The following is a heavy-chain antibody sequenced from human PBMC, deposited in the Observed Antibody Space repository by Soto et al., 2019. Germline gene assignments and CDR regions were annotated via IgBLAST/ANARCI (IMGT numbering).Heavy chain of an antibody. V-gene: IGHV3-48*02. D-gene: IGHD3-22*01. CDR3: ARGGPYYYDSPFDY. CDR2: ISSSSTI. Sequence: HPGGSLRLSCAASGFTFSSYSMNWVRQAPGKGLEWVSYISSSSTIYYADSVKGRFTISRDNAKNSLYLQMNSLRDEDTAVYYCARGGPYYYDSPFDYWGQGTLVTVSS. J-gene: IGHJ4*02. CDR1: GFTFSSYS.